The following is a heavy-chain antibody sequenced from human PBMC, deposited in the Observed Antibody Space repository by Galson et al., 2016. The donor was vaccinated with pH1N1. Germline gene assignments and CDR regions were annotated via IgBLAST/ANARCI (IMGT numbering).Heavy chain of an antibody. Sequence: SGYTLTRYAILWVRQAPGQRPEWMGWINGLNGNTKYSQKFQGRVSISRDTSATTAYLELSSLRSEDTAVYYCAKTLTHDEIYDAFDIWGQGTMVTVSS. V-gene: IGHV1-3*01. D-gene: IGHD2/OR15-2a*01. CDR3: AKTLTHDEIYDAFDI. J-gene: IGHJ3*02. CDR1: GYTLTRYA. CDR2: INGLNGNT.